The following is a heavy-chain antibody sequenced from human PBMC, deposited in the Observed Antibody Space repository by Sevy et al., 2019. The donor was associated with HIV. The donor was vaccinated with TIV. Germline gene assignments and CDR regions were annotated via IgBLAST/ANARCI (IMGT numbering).Heavy chain of an antibody. CDR1: GFTFSSYW. CDR3: TRVYDITWNDHYFDY. CDR2: LSSDGSTT. V-gene: IGHV3-74*01. Sequence: GGSLRLSCAASGFTFSSYWMNWVRQAPGKGLVWVSRLSSDGSTTIYADSVKGRFTISRDNAKNTLYLQINSLRAEDTAVYYCTRVYDITWNDHYFDYWGQGTLVTVSS. J-gene: IGHJ4*02. D-gene: IGHD1-1*01.